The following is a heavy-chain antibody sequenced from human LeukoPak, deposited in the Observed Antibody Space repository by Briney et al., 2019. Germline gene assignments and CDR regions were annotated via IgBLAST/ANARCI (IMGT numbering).Heavy chain of an antibody. J-gene: IGHJ6*03. CDR1: GYTFTSYD. V-gene: IGHV1-8*01. CDR3: ARTGTAYYHYYMDV. CDR2: MNPNSGNT. Sequence: GASVKVSCKASGYTFTSYDINWVRQATGQGLEWMGWMNPNSGNTGYAQKFQGRVTMTRYTSISTAYMELSSLRPEDTAVYYCARTGTAYYHYYMDVRGKGTTVTVSS. D-gene: IGHD1-1*01.